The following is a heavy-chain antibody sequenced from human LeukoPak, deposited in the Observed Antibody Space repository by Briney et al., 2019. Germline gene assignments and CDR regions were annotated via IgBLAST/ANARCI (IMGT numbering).Heavy chain of an antibody. CDR2: IWYDGSNK. CDR1: GFTFSSYD. Sequence: GGSLRLSCAASGFTFSSYDMHWVRQAPGKGLEWVAVIWYDGSNKYYADSVKGRFTISRDNSKNTLYLQMNSLRAEDTAVYYCARVGLTPDSNGYNPPDYWGQGILVTVSS. J-gene: IGHJ4*02. D-gene: IGHD3-22*01. V-gene: IGHV3-33*01. CDR3: ARVGLTPDSNGYNPPDY.